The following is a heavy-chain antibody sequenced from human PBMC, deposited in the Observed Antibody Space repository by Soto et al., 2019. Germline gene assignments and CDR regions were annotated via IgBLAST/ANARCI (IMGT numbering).Heavy chain of an antibody. D-gene: IGHD5-12*01. Sequence: SETLSLTCTVSGDSSSAYSWSWVRQPPGKGLEWIGNIHYNGNTKYNPSLKSRVSMSVDTSKNQFSLRLISVTAADTAKYFCAREGNLGRWLQPLDFWGQGT. CDR2: IHYNGNT. CDR1: GDSSSAYS. J-gene: IGHJ4*02. CDR3: AREGNLGRWLQPLDF. V-gene: IGHV4-59*01.